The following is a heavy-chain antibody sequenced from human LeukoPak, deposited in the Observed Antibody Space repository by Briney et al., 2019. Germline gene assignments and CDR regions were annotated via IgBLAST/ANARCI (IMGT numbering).Heavy chain of an antibody. CDR3: ARDRLSGSYHQIRYYFDY. J-gene: IGHJ4*02. Sequence: SETLSLTCTVSGGSISSYYWSWIRQPAGKGLEWIGRIYTSGSTNYNPSLKSRVTMSVDTSKNQFSLKLSSVTAADTAVYYCARDRLSGSYHQIRYYFDYWGQGTLVTVSS. CDR2: IYTSGST. CDR1: GGSISSYY. V-gene: IGHV4-4*07. D-gene: IGHD1-26*01.